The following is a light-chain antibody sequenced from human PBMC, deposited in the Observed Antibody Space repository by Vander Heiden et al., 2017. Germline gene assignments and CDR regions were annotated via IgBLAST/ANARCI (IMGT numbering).Light chain of an antibody. J-gene: IGLJ3*02. CDR1: SSNIGSNY. CDR3: AAWDDSLSGWV. V-gene: IGLV1-47*01. Sequence: QSVLTQPPSASGTPGQRVTIPCSGSSSNIGSNYVYWYQQLPGTAPKLLIYRNNQRPSGVPDRFSGSKSGTSASLAISGLRSKDEADYYCAAWDDSLSGWVFGGGTKLTVL. CDR2: RNN.